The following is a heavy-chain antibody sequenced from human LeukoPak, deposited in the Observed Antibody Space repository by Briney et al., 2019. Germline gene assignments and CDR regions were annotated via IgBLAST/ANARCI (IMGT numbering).Heavy chain of an antibody. CDR2: IYYSGST. CDR3: ARVGYSGYDRPPGAFDI. J-gene: IGHJ3*02. V-gene: IGHV4-31*03. CDR1: GGSISSGVYY. Sequence: SETLSLTCTVSGGSISSGVYYWSWIRQHPGKGLEWIGYIYYSGSTYYNPSLKGRVTISVDTSKNQFSLKLSSVTAADTAVYYGARVGYSGYDRPPGAFDIWGQGTMVTVSS. D-gene: IGHD5-12*01.